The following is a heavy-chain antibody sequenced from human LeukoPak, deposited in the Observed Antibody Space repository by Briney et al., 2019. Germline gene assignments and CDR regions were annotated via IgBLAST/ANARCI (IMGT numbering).Heavy chain of an antibody. D-gene: IGHD2-8*01. CDR3: ARHRRIRDIVLMVYAPYGGQFDY. Sequence: PSETLSLTCTVSGGSISSSSYYWGWIRQPPGKGLEWIGSIYYSGSTYYNPSLKSRVTISVDTSKNQFSLKLSSVTAADTAVYYCARHRRIRDIVLMVYAPYGGQFDYWGQGTLVTVSS. V-gene: IGHV4-39*01. CDR1: GGSISSSSYY. CDR2: IYYSGST. J-gene: IGHJ4*02.